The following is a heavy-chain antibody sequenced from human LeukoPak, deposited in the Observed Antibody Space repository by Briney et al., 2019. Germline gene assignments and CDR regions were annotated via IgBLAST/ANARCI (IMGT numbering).Heavy chain of an antibody. V-gene: IGHV3-9*01. Sequence: PGRSLRLSCAASGFTFDDYAMHWVRQAPGKGLEWVSGISWNSGSIGYADSVKGRFTISRDNAKNSLYLQMNSLRAEDTALYYCAKDIRTYYYDSSGRVVPAFDIWGQGTMVTVSS. CDR3: AKDIRTYYYDSSGRVVPAFDI. CDR2: ISWNSGSI. J-gene: IGHJ3*02. CDR1: GFTFDDYA. D-gene: IGHD3-22*01.